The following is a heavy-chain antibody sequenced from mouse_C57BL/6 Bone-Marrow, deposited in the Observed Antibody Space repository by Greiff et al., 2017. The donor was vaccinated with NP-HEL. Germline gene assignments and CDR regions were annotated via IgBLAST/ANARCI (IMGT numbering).Heavy chain of an antibody. CDR2: IDPETGGT. Sequence: QVQLQQSGAELVRPGASVTLSCKASGYTFTDYEMHWVKQTPVHGLEWIGAIDPETGGTAYNQKFKGKAILTADKSSSTAYMELRSLTSEDSAVYYCTRSVGLRGLAYWGQGTLVTVSA. CDR3: TRSVGLRGLAY. D-gene: IGHD2-4*01. V-gene: IGHV1-15*01. CDR1: GYTFTDYE. J-gene: IGHJ3*01.